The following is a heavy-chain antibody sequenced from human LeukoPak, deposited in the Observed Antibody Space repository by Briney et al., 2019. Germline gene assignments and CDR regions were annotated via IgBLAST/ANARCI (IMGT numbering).Heavy chain of an antibody. V-gene: IGHV4-4*07. CDR1: GGSIISNY. J-gene: IGHJ6*03. CDR2: IYGSGIT. D-gene: IGHD3-22*01. Sequence: SETLSLTCTVSGGSIISNYWSWIRQSAGTGLEWIGRIYGSGITDYNPSLKSRVTMSLDTSRKQFSLRLTSVTAADTAVYYCARLKFYGSTGYSPGYYMDVWGKGTTVSVFS. CDR3: ARLKFYGSTGYSPGYYMDV.